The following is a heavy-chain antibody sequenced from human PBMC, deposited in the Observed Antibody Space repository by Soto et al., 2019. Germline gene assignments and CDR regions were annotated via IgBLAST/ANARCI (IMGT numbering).Heavy chain of an antibody. CDR2: IYHRGST. J-gene: IGHJ4*02. CDR1: GGSISSGGYS. V-gene: IGHV4-30-2*01. CDR3: AREGGYSYGFDY. Sequence: SETLSLTCTVSGGSISSGGYSWSWIRQPPGKGLEWIGYIYHRGSTYYNPSLKSRVTISVDRSKNQFSLKLSSVTAADTAVYYCAREGGYSYGFDYWGQGTLVTVSS. D-gene: IGHD5-18*01.